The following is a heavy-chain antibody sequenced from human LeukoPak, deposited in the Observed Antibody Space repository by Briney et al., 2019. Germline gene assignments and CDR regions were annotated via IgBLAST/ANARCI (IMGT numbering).Heavy chain of an antibody. CDR2: ISYIGGT. V-gene: IGHV4-59*11. CDR3: ARDVVTVTKGFDI. CDR1: TDSFSSHY. J-gene: IGHJ3*02. D-gene: IGHD4-17*01. Sequence: SETLSLTCAVSTDSFSSHYWTWIRQPPGKGLEWIGYISYIGGTNYNPSLKSRVTISIDTSKNRFSLKLSSVTAADTAVYYCARDVVTVTKGFDIWGQGTMVSVSS.